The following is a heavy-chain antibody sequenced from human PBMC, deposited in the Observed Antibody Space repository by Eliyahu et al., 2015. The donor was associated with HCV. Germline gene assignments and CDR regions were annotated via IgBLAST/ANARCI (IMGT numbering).Heavy chain of an antibody. CDR2: IYPGDSDT. CDR1: GYSFTTXW. CDR3: ARHRNGYNYGDY. V-gene: IGHV5-51*01. D-gene: IGHD5-24*01. Sequence: EVQLVQSGAEVKKPGESXKISCKGSGYSFTTXWIGWVRQXPGKGLEWMGMIYPGDSDTRYSPPFQGQVTISADKSISTAYLQWSSLKASDTAMYYCARHRNGYNYGDYWGQGTLITVSS. J-gene: IGHJ4*02.